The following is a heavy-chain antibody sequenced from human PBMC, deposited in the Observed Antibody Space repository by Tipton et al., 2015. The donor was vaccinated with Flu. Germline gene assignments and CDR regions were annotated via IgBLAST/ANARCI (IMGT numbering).Heavy chain of an antibody. CDR1: GYTFTNFY. V-gene: IGHV1-46*01. CDR3: ARAVPMTTITNSKYYYYYYGLDV. J-gene: IGHJ6*02. D-gene: IGHD4-11*01. CDR2: INPSGGST. Sequence: VQLVQSGVEVKKPGASVKVSCKASGYTFTNFYMHWVRQAPGQGLEWMGLINPSGGSTTYAQKFQGRVTMTRDTSTSTVYMELNSLRSEDTAVYYCARAVPMTTITNSKYYYYYYGLDVWGQGTTVTLSS.